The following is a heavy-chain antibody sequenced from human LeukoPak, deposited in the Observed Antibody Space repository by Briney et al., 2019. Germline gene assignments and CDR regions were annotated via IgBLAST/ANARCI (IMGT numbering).Heavy chain of an antibody. Sequence: TSETLSLTCTVSGGSISSGSYYWSWIRQPAGKGLEWIGRIYYSGSTYYNPSLKSRVTISVDTSKNQFSLKLSSVTAADTAVYYCARDGDCSSTSCYRGAVWFDPWGQGTLVTVSS. CDR3: ARDGDCSSTSCYRGAVWFDP. J-gene: IGHJ5*02. CDR1: GGSISSGSYY. CDR2: IYYSGST. V-gene: IGHV4-39*07. D-gene: IGHD2-2*02.